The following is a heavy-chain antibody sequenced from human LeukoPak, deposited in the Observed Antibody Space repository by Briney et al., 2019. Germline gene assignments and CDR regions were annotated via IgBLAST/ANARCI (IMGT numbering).Heavy chain of an antibody. CDR2: ISYDGSNK. Sequence: GESLRHSCAASGFTFSSYWMTWVRQAPGKGLEWVAVISYDGSNKYYADSVRGRFTISRDNSRNTLYLQMNSLRAEDAAVYYCARDQLGLEHWGQGTLVTVSS. V-gene: IGHV3-30*03. CDR3: ARDQLGLEH. CDR1: GFTFSSYW. D-gene: IGHD1-1*01. J-gene: IGHJ1*01.